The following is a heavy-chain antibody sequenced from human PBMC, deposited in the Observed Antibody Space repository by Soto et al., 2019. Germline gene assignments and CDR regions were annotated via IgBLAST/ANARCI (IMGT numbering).Heavy chain of an antibody. CDR3: AKHSQYTIFGVVTPRNRMDV. J-gene: IGHJ6*02. CDR2: ISGSGGST. Sequence: GGSLRLSCAASGFTFSSYAMSWVRQAPGKGLEWVSAISGSGGSTYYADSVKGRFTISRDNSKNTLYLQMNSLRAEDTAVYYCAKHSQYTIFGVVTPRNRMDVWGQGTTVTVSS. CDR1: GFTFSSYA. V-gene: IGHV3-23*01. D-gene: IGHD3-3*01.